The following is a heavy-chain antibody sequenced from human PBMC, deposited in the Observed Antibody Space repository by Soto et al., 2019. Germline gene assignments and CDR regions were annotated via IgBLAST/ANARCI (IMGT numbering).Heavy chain of an antibody. V-gene: IGHV1-58*01. CDR1: GFTFTSSA. J-gene: IGHJ4*02. CDR2: IVVGSGNT. D-gene: IGHD3-22*01. Sequence: SVKVCCKASGFTFTSSAVQWVRQVRGQRLEWIGWIVVGSGNTNYAQKFQERVTITRDMSTSTAYMELSSLRSEDTAVYYCEADTHYYDSSGYTDYWGQGTLVTVYS. CDR3: EADTHYYDSSGYTDY.